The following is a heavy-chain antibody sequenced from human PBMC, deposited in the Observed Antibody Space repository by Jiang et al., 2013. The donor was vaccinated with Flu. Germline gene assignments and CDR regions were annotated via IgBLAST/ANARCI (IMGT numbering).Heavy chain of an antibody. V-gene: IGHV3-21*01. J-gene: IGHJ4*02. Sequence: VQLLESGGGLVKPGGSLRLSCAASGFTFSSYSMNWVRQAPGKGLEWASSISSSSSYIYYADSVKGRFTISRDNAKNSLYLQMNSLRAEDTAVYYCARDYYDSSGYHLYYFDYWGQGTLVTVSS. CDR3: ARDYYDSSGYHLYYFDY. CDR1: GFTFSSYS. D-gene: IGHD3-22*01. CDR2: ISSSSSYI.